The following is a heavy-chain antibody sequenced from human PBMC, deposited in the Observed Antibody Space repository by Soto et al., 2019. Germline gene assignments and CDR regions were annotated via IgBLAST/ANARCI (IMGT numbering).Heavy chain of an antibody. J-gene: IGHJ4*02. D-gene: IGHD1-26*01. CDR1: GGSISSGGYY. CDR2: IYYSGST. CDR3: ARNPIVGATVVDS. Sequence: SETLSLTCTVSGGSISSGGYYWSWIRQHPGKGLEWIGYIYYSGSTYYNPSLKSRVTISVDTSKNQFSLKLSSVTAADTAVYYCARNPIVGATVVDSWGQGTLVTVSS. V-gene: IGHV4-31*03.